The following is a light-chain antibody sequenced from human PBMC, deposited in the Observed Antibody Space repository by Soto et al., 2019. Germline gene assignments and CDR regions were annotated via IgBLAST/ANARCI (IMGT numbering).Light chain of an antibody. CDR3: SSYSSRNTHV. CDR1: SSDVGGYNY. J-gene: IGLJ1*01. V-gene: IGLV2-14*03. Sequence: QSALTQPASVSGSPGQSITISCTGTSSDVGGYNYVSWYQQHPGKAPKLMIYDVSNRPSGVSNRFSGSKSGNTAFLTISGLQAEDEADYYCSSYSSRNTHVFGTGTKLTVL. CDR2: DVS.